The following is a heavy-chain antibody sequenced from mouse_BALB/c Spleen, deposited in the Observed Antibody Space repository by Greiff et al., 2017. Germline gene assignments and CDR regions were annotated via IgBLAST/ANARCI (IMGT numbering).Heavy chain of an antibody. CDR3: ARFPYGKEAMDY. V-gene: IGHV14-3*02. CDR1: GFNIKDTY. CDR2: IDPANGNT. D-gene: IGHD2-1*01. Sequence: EVQLQQSGAELVKPGASVKLSCTASGFNIKDTYMHWVKQRPEQGLEWIGRIDPANGNTKYDPKFQGKATITADTSSNTAYLQLSSLTSEDTAVYYCARFPYGKEAMDYWGQGTSVTVSS. J-gene: IGHJ4*01.